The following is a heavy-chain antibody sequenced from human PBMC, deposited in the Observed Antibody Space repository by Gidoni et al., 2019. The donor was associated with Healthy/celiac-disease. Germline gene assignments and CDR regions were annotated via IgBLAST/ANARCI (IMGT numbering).Heavy chain of an antibody. CDR1: GGSFSGYY. CDR3: ARSTTNDLDIVVVPLSWYFDL. V-gene: IGHV4-34*01. D-gene: IGHD2-2*01. Sequence: QVQLQQWGAGLLKPSETLSLTCAVYGGSFSGYYCRWIRQPPGKGLEWIGEINHSGSTNYNPSLKSRVTISVDTAKNQFSLKLSSVTAADTAVYYCARSTTNDLDIVVVPLSWYFDLWGRGTLVTVSS. J-gene: IGHJ2*01. CDR2: INHSGST.